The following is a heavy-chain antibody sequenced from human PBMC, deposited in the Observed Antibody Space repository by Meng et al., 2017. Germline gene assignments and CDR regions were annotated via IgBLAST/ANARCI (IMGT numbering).Heavy chain of an antibody. CDR2: INPNSGGT. J-gene: IGHJ4*02. CDR3: ARSERYVLGFDY. CDR1: GYTFTGYY. V-gene: IGHV1-2*06. Sequence: QGPLGQSGDGVKKPGASVKVSCKASGYTFTGYYMHWVRQAPGQGLEWMGRINPNSGGTNYAQKFQGRVTMTRDTSISTAYMELSRLRSDDTAVYYCARSERYVLGFDYWGQGTLVTVSS. D-gene: IGHD3-16*01.